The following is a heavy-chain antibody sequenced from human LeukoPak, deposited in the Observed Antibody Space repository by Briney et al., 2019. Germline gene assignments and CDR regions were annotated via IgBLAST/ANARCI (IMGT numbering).Heavy chain of an antibody. CDR1: GGSFSAHY. CDR3: ARRSEFDNTHYHYFDY. Sequence: SETLSLTCAVYGGSFSAHYWSWIRQPPGKGLEWIGEVNHSGNTNYNPSLKSRVAMSVDTPNNHFSLKLTSVTAADTAVYYCARRSEFDNTHYHYFDYWGQGALVTVSS. D-gene: IGHD2-15*01. CDR2: VNHSGNT. V-gene: IGHV4-34*01. J-gene: IGHJ4*02.